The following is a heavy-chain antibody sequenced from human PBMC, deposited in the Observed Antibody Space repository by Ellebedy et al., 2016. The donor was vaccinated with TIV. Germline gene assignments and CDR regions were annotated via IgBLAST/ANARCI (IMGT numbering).Heavy chain of an antibody. Sequence: AASVKVSCKASGGSFITYAFSWVRQAPGQGLEWMGWVSPHSGEAHYGQRLQGRGTMTTDTSTSTAYMELRSLTSDDTAVYYCARAQGALIDSWGQGTLVTVSS. V-gene: IGHV1-18*01. CDR1: GGSFITYA. D-gene: IGHD1-26*01. CDR2: VSPHSGEA. CDR3: ARAQGALIDS. J-gene: IGHJ4*02.